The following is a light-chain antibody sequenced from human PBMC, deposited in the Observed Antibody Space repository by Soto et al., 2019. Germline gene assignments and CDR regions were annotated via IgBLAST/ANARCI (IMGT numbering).Light chain of an antibody. J-gene: IGKJ1*01. V-gene: IGKV3-20*01. CDR3: QQYGGSPRT. CDR2: GAS. CDR1: QSIGGNF. Sequence: EIVLTQSPGTLSLSPGEGATLSCRASQSIGGNFLAWYQQRRGQAPRLLIHGASNRATGIPDRFSGSGSGTDFTLTITRLEPEDFAVYYCQQYGGSPRTLGQGTKVDIK.